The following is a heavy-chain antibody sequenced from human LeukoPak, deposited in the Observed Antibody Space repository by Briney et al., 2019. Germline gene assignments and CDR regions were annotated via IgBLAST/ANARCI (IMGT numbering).Heavy chain of an antibody. CDR3: ARGTTVTMVRGVPPRFDY. CDR1: GGSISSYY. D-gene: IGHD3-10*01. CDR2: IYYSGST. Sequence: PSETLSLTCTVSGGSISSYYWSWIRQPPGKGLEWIGYIYYSGSTNYNPSLKSRVTISVDTSKNQFSLKLSSVTAADTAVYYCARGTTVTMVRGVPPRFDYWGQGTLVTVSS. J-gene: IGHJ4*02. V-gene: IGHV4-59*08.